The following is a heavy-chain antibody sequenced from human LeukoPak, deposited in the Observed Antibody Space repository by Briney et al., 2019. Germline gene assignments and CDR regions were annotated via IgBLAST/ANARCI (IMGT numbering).Heavy chain of an antibody. CDR3: ARGGADKWELISALSY. D-gene: IGHD1-26*01. J-gene: IGHJ4*02. V-gene: IGHV1-18*01. Sequence: GASVKVSCKASGYTFTSYGISWVRQAPGHGLEWMGWISAYNGNTNYAQKLQGRVTMTTDTSTNTAYMELRSLRSDDTAVYYCARGGADKWELISALSYWGQGTLVTVSS. CDR2: ISAYNGNT. CDR1: GYTFTSYG.